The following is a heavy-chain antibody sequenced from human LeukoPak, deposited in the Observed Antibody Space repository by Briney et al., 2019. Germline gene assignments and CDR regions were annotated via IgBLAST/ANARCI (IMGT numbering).Heavy chain of an antibody. V-gene: IGHV2-5*02. CDR2: IFWDDDK. CDR1: GFSLGTSGVG. J-gene: IGHJ4*02. CDR3: AHTGYSYGLDF. D-gene: IGHD5-18*01. Sequence: SGPTLVKPTQTLTLTCTFSGFSLGTSGVGVGWVRQPPGKALEWLALIFWDDDKYYSPSLKNRLTITKGTSRNQVVLTMTNVDPVDTATYYCAHTGYSYGLDFWGQGTLVTVSS.